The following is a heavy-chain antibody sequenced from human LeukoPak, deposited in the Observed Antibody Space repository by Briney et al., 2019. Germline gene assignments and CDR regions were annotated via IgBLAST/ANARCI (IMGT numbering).Heavy chain of an antibody. CDR3: AKPDSSGWYDGLGY. CDR2: ISGSGGST. D-gene: IGHD6-19*01. Sequence: GGSLRLSCAASGFTFNSYAMSWVRQAPGKGLEWVSAISGSGGSTYYADSVKGRFTIPRDNSKHTLYLQMNSLRAEDTAVYYCAKPDSSGWYDGLGYWGQGTLVTVSS. CDR1: GFTFNSYA. J-gene: IGHJ4*02. V-gene: IGHV3-23*01.